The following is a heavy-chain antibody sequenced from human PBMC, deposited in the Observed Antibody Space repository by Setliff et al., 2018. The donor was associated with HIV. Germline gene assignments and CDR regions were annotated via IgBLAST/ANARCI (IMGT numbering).Heavy chain of an antibody. V-gene: IGHV3-30*04. CDR3: ARDPRVDAFDL. J-gene: IGHJ4*03. D-gene: IGHD3-3*02. CDR1: GFTFGDHA. Sequence: LSLSCRASGFTFGDHALHCVRQAPGKGLEWVAAVSYDGSKTYYADSVKGRFTLSRDNSKDTAFLQMNSLTIKDTGVYYCARDPRVDAFDLWGRGTVVTVSS. CDR2: VSYDGSKT.